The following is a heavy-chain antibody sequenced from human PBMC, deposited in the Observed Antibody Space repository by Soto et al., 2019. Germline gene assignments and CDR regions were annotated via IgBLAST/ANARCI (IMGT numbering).Heavy chain of an antibody. J-gene: IGHJ5*02. V-gene: IGHV1-18*01. CDR3: AREDSSGYPYNWFDP. D-gene: IGHD3-22*01. Sequence: GASVKVSCKASGYTFTSYGISWVRQAPGQGLEWMGWISAYNGNTNYAQKLQGRVTMTTDTSTSTAYMELRSLRSDDTAVYYCAREDSSGYPYNWFDPWGQGPLVTVSS. CDR2: ISAYNGNT. CDR1: GYTFTSYG.